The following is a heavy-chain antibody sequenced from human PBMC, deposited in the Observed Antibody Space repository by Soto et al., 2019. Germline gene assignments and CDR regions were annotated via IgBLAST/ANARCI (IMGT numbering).Heavy chain of an antibody. D-gene: IGHD4-17*01. V-gene: IGHV3-30*18. Sequence: QVQLVESGGGVVQPGRSLRLSCVASGYTFSSYAVHWVRQAPGKGLEWVAVISFDENSKSYADFAKGRFTVSRDDSKNTLYLQMSSLKIEDTAVYYCAKDTSGPNGDIYYGLDAWGQGTTVTVSS. J-gene: IGHJ6*02. CDR3: AKDTSGPNGDIYYGLDA. CDR1: GYTFSSYA. CDR2: ISFDENSK.